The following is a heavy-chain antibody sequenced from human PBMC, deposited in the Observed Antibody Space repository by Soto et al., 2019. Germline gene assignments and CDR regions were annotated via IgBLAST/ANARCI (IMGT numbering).Heavy chain of an antibody. J-gene: IGHJ4*02. CDR1: GGTFSSYA. D-gene: IGHD2-8*01. CDR2: IIPIFGTA. Sequence: QVQLVQSGAEVKKPGSSVKVSCKASGGTFSSYAISWVRQDPGQGLEWMGGIIPIFGTANYAQKFQGRVTITADEFTSKAYMELSSLRAEDTAVYYCATDGDCTNGVCPAYYFDYWGQGTLFTVSS. CDR3: ATDGDCTNGVCPAYYFDY. V-gene: IGHV1-69*12.